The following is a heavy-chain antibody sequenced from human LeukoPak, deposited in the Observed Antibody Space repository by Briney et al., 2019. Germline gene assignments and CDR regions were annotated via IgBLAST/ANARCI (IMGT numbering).Heavy chain of an antibody. CDR2: IYYSGST. CDR3: ARGLSVATRLYYMDV. J-gene: IGHJ6*03. D-gene: IGHD5-12*01. Sequence: SETLSLTCTVSGGSISSYYWSWIRQPPGKGLEWIGNIYYSGSTNYNPSLKSRVTISVDTSKNQFSLKLSSVTAADTAVYYCARGLSVATRLYYMDVWGKGTTVTISS. CDR1: GGSISSYY. V-gene: IGHV4-59*01.